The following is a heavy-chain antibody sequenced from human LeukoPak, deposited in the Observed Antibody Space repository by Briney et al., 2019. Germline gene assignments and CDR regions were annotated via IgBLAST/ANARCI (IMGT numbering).Heavy chain of an antibody. CDR1: GLTFSSYG. V-gene: IGHV3-30*02. D-gene: IGHD3-10*01. CDR3: AKDGGTAMVRGVIIYMGSYYMDV. CDR2: IRYDGSNK. Sequence: GGSLRLSCAASGLTFSSYGMHWVRQAPGKGLEWVAFIRYDGSNKYYADSVKGRFTISRDNSKNTLYLQMNSLRAEDTAVYYCAKDGGTAMVRGVIIYMGSYYMDVWGKGTTVTISS. J-gene: IGHJ6*03.